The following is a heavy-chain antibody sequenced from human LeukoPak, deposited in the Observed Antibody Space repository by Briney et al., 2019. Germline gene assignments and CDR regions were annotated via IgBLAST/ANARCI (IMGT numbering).Heavy chain of an antibody. CDR3: AKGSYYDSSGSFYFDY. CDR2: ISSSSSYI. Sequence: GGSLRLSCAASGFTFTSYTMNWVRQAPGKGLEWVSSISSSSSYIYYADSVKGRFTISRDNSKNTLYVQVNSLGTEDTAAYYCAKGSYYDSSGSFYFDYWGQGTLVTVSS. J-gene: IGHJ4*02. D-gene: IGHD3-22*01. CDR1: GFTFTSYT. V-gene: IGHV3-21*04.